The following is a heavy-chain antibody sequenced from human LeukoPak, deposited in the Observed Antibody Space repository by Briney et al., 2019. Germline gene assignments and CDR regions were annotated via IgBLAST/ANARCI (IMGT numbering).Heavy chain of an antibody. CDR2: ISSSSSYT. J-gene: IGHJ2*01. CDR1: GFTFSDYY. D-gene: IGHD6-13*01. Sequence: GGSLRLSCAASGFTFSDYYMSWIRQAPGKGLEWVSYISSSSSYTNYADSVKGRFTISRDNAKNSLYLQMNSPRAEDTAVYYCARAGIAAVGAPWYFDLWGRGTLVTVSS. V-gene: IGHV3-11*06. CDR3: ARAGIAAVGAPWYFDL.